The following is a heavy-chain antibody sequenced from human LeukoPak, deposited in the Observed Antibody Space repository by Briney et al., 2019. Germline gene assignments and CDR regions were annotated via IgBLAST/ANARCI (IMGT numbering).Heavy chain of an antibody. CDR1: GGTCRSYA. CDR2: IIPIFGTR. Sequence: SVKVSCKASGGTCRSYAISWVRQAPGQGLEWMGRIIPIFGTRNYAQKFQGRVTIITDESTSTAYMELSSLRSEDTAVYYCARDTRRQSSSGYYLMDAFDIWGQGTMVTVSS. V-gene: IGHV1-69*05. D-gene: IGHD3-22*01. CDR3: ARDTRRQSSSGYYLMDAFDI. J-gene: IGHJ3*02.